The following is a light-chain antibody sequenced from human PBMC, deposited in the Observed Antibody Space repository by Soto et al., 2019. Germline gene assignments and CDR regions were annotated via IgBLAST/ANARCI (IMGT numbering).Light chain of an antibody. CDR3: EQYDSRSPWT. CDR2: DAS. V-gene: IGKV1-5*01. J-gene: IGKJ1*01. Sequence: GDRVTITCRASESVTIWLAWYQQKPGKAPRLLIYDASTLEGGVPSRFRASGSGTEFTLTISSLKTDDFANYYCEQYDSRSPWTFGQGTKVDIK. CDR1: ESVTIW.